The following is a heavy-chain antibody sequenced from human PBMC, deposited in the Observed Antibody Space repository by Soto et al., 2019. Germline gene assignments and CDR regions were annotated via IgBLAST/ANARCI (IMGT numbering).Heavy chain of an antibody. CDR3: ATTAATGPCKGVAFDI. J-gene: IGHJ3*02. Sequence: SETLSLTCTVSGVSVSSYSHYWSWSRQPPGKGLEWIGYIYYSGSTDYNPSLKSRVTISVDTSKNQFSLKLKSVTAADTAVYYCATTAATGPCKGVAFDIWGQGTMVTVSS. CDR1: GVSVSSYSHY. V-gene: IGHV4-61*01. CDR2: IYYSGST. D-gene: IGHD6-13*01.